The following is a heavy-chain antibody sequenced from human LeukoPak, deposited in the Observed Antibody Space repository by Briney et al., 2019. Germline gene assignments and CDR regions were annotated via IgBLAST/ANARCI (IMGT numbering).Heavy chain of an antibody. CDR3: AKDDYYDTSGYRD. Sequence: GGSLRLSCAASGFTFSSYGMSWVRQAPGKGLEWVSAISGSGGSTYYADSVKGRFTISRDNSKNTLYLQMNSLRAEDTAVYYCAKDDYYDTSGYRDWGQGTLVTVSS. V-gene: IGHV3-23*01. J-gene: IGHJ4*02. CDR1: GFTFSSYG. CDR2: ISGSGGST. D-gene: IGHD3-22*01.